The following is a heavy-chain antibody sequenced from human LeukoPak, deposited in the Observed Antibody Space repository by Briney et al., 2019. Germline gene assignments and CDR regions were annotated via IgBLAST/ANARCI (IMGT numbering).Heavy chain of an antibody. V-gene: IGHV3-11*04. D-gene: IGHD2/OR15-2a*01. Sequence: GGSLRLSCAASGFTFRDYYMNWVRQAPGKGLEWVSYISRSVTSIYYADSVKGRFTISRDSAKNSLYMRMNSLRAVYTTVYYCAIDRVSGRYFDLWGRGAPVTVSS. J-gene: IGHJ2*01. CDR3: AIDRVSGRYFDL. CDR1: GFTFRDYY. CDR2: ISRSVTSI.